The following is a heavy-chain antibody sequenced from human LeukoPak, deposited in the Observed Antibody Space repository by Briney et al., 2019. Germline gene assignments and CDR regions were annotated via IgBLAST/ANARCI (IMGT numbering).Heavy chain of an antibody. V-gene: IGHV1-2*02. D-gene: IGHD3-22*01. CDR2: INPNSGGT. Sequence: GASVKVSCKASGYTFTGYYMHWVRQAPGQGLEWMGWINPNSGGTNYAQKFQGRVTMTRDTSISTAYMELSRLRSDDTAVYYCAREGHNDSSGYDWDWYFDLWGRGTLVTVSS. CDR1: GYTFTGYY. CDR3: AREGHNDSSGYDWDWYFDL. J-gene: IGHJ2*01.